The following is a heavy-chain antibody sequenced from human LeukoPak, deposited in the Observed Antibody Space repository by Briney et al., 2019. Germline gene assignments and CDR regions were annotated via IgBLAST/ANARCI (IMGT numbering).Heavy chain of an antibody. V-gene: IGHV3-30*04. D-gene: IGHD6-19*01. J-gene: IGHJ4*02. Sequence: GGSLRLSCAASGFTFSSYAMHWVRQAPGKGLEWVALISYDGSINDYADSVKGRFTISRDNSKNTLYLQMNSLRADDTAVYYCARQVGYSSGWYLWDYWGQGTLVTVSS. CDR2: ISYDGSIN. CDR1: GFTFSSYA. CDR3: ARQVGYSSGWYLWDY.